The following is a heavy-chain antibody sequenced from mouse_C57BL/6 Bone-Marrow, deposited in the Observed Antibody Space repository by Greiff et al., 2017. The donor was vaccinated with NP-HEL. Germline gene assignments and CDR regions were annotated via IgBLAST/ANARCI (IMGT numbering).Heavy chain of an antibody. CDR1: GYTFTDYN. D-gene: IGHD3-2*02. J-gene: IGHJ2*01. CDR2: INPNNGGT. Sequence: VQLQQSGPELVKPGASVKIPCKASGYTFTDYNMDWVKQSHGKSLEWIGDINPNNGGTIYNQKFKGKATLTVDKSSSTAYMELRSLTSEDTAVYYCARSGTAQAPYFDYWGQGTTLTVSS. CDR3: ARSGTAQAPYFDY. V-gene: IGHV1-18*01.